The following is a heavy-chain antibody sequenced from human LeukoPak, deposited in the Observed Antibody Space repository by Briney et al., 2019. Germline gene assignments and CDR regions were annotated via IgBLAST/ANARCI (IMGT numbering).Heavy chain of an antibody. CDR1: GGSISSYY. J-gene: IGHJ4*02. V-gene: IGHV4-59*08. Sequence: SETLSLTCTVSGGSISSYYWSWIRQPPGKGLEWIGYIYYSGSTNYDPSLKSRVTISVDTSKNQFSLKLSSVTAADTAVYYCASSGVGATKSFDYWGQGTLVTVSS. D-gene: IGHD1-26*01. CDR2: IYYSGST. CDR3: ASSGVGATKSFDY.